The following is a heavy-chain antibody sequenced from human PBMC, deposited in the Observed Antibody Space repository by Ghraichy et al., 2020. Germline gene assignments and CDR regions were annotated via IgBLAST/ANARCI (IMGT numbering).Heavy chain of an antibody. Sequence: GGSLRLSCAASGFTFSSFAMHWVRQAPGKGLEWVAGISYDGSDEFYADSVKGRFTISRDNSKNLMYLQVNSLRAEDTAMYSCAREMAAYTESYFEHCYWGEGTLVTAS. D-gene: IGHD1-26*01. CDR1: GFTFSSFA. CDR2: ISYDGSDE. J-gene: IGHJ4*02. CDR3: AREMAAYTESYFEHCY. V-gene: IGHV3-33*05.